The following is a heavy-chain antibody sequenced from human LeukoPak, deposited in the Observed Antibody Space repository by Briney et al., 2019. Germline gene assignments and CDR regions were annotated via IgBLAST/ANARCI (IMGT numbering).Heavy chain of an antibody. CDR2: INPSGGST. V-gene: IGHV1-46*02. Sequence: ASVKVSCKASAYTFNRYYMQWLRQAPGQGLEGVGIINPSGGSTLYAQNLQGRVTMTSDTSTSTVYMDLSSLRSEDTAVYYCARKGSGRRAFDMWGQGTMVTVSS. CDR3: ARKGSGRRAFDM. J-gene: IGHJ3*02. D-gene: IGHD3-10*01. CDR1: AYTFNRYY.